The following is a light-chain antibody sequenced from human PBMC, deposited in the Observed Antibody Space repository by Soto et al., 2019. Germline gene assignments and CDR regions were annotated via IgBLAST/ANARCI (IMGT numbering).Light chain of an antibody. J-gene: IGLJ1*01. Sequence: QSSLTQPASVSGSPGQSITISCTGTSSDVGGSNYVSWYQQHPGKAPKLMIYHVSNRPSGASNRFSGSKSGNTASLTISGLQAEDEADYYCCSYTSTNTFVFGPGTKLTVL. CDR1: SSDVGGSNY. CDR3: CSYTSTNTFV. CDR2: HVS. V-gene: IGLV2-14*03.